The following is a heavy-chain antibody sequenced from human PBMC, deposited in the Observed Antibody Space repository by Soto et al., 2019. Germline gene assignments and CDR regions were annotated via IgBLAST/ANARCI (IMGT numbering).Heavy chain of an antibody. CDR1: GFTFSSYA. Sequence: EVHLLESGGDLVQPGGSLRLSCVASGFTFSSYAMSWVRQAPGKGLEWVSGISGSGGSTYYADSVKDRFTISRDNSKNTLYLQMSSMRAEDTAVYYCAKSQVVTTTHHGYYFDYWGQGPLVTVS. CDR3: AKSQVVTTTHHGYYFDY. D-gene: IGHD2-21*02. J-gene: IGHJ4*02. CDR2: ISGSGGST. V-gene: IGHV3-23*01.